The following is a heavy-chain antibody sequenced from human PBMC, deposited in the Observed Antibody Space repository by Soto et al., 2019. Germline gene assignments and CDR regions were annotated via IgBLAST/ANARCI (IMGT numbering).Heavy chain of an antibody. Sequence: QVPLQESGPRLVRPSGTLSLTCNVSRGSITTANWWNWVRQPPGRGLEWIGEIYHSGSTNYNLSLKSRVTLSVDKSKKQFSLTLSSVTAADTAIYYCARRGGGVVLAATTPFDYWGQGILVTVSS. CDR3: ARRGGGVVLAATTPFDY. CDR1: RGSITTANW. V-gene: IGHV4-4*02. J-gene: IGHJ4*02. D-gene: IGHD2-15*01. CDR2: IYHSGST.